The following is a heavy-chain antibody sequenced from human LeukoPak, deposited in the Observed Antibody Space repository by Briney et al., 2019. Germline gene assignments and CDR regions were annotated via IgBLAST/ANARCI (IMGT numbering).Heavy chain of an antibody. CDR1: GFTFSNYW. D-gene: IGHD3-22*01. CDR3: ARSLLYYYDSSGPEN. CDR2: INTDGSST. Sequence: PGGSLRLSCAASGFTFSNYWMHWVRQAPGKGLAWVSRINTDGSSTSYADSVKGRSTISRDNAKNTLYLQMNSLRAEDTAVYYCARSLLYYYDSSGPENWGQGSLVTVSS. J-gene: IGHJ4*02. V-gene: IGHV3-74*01.